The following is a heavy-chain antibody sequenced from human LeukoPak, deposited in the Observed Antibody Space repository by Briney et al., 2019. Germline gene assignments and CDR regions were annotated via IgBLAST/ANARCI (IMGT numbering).Heavy chain of an antibody. D-gene: IGHD5-18*01. Sequence: GGSLRLSCAASGFTFSSSALSWVRQAPGKGLEWVSNISGSGSGGSTYYADSVKGRFTISRDNSKNTLYLQMNSLRAEDTAVYYCAKDFSTGKYTAMVNSFDYWGQGTLVTVSS. CDR2: ISGSGSGGST. CDR3: AKDFSTGKYTAMVNSFDY. CDR1: GFTFSSSA. J-gene: IGHJ4*02. V-gene: IGHV3-23*01.